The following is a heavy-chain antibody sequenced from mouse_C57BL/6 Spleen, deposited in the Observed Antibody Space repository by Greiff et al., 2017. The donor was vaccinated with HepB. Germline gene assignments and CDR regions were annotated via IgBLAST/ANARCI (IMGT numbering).Heavy chain of an antibody. D-gene: IGHD2-4*01. V-gene: IGHV1-18*01. CDR1: GYTFTDYN. CDR2: INPNNGGT. CDR3: ARSGYDYDYWYFDV. J-gene: IGHJ1*03. Sequence: EVQLQQSGPELVKPGASVKIPCKASGYTFTDYNMDWVKQSHGKSLEWIGDINPNNGGTIYNQKFKGKATLTVDKSSSTAYMELRSLTSEDTAVYYCARSGYDYDYWYFDVWGTGTTVTVSS.